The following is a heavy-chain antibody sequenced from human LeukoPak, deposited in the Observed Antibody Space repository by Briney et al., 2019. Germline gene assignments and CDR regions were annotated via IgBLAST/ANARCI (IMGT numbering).Heavy chain of an antibody. J-gene: IGHJ4*02. CDR1: GFAFNTYS. CDR2: VSRSSRFI. Sequence: GGSLRLSCAASGFAFNTYSMNWVRQAPGKGLEWVSSVSRSSRFIFYADSVQGRFTISRDDAKDSLFLQMNSLRAEDTAMYYCARVSDAFDYFFDSWGQGTLVTVSS. CDR3: ARVSDAFDYFFDS. D-gene: IGHD5-12*01. V-gene: IGHV3-21*01.